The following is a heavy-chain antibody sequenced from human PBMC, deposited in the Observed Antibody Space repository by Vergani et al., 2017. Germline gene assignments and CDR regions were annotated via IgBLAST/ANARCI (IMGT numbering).Heavy chain of an antibody. CDR3: ARDPGQPFDQTSSSFDY. J-gene: IGHJ4*02. Sequence: VQLVESGGGLVKPGGSLRLSCAASGFTFSSYWMTWVRQAPGKGLEWVANIKQDGSEEYYVDSVKGRFTISRDNAKSSLFLQMNSLRAEDTAMYYCARDPGQPFDQTSSSFDYWGQGTLVTVSS. CDR1: GFTFSSYW. V-gene: IGHV3-7*01. CDR2: IKQDGSEE. D-gene: IGHD6-6*01.